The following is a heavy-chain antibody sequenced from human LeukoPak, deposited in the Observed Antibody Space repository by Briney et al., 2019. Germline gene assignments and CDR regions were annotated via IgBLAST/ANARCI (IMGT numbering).Heavy chain of an antibody. J-gene: IGHJ4*02. CDR2: FDPEDGGT. CDR3: ATVYGSGSYLFDY. Sequence: ASVKVSCKVSGYTLTELSMHWVRQAPGKGREWMGGFDPEDGGTIYAQKFQGRVTMTEDTSTDTAYMELSSLRSEDTAVYYCATVYGSGSYLFDYWGQGTLVTVSS. D-gene: IGHD3-10*01. CDR1: GYTLTELS. V-gene: IGHV1-24*01.